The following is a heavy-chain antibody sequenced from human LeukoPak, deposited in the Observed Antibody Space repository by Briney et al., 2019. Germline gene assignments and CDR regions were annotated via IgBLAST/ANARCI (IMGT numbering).Heavy chain of an antibody. CDR1: GFTFSSYA. Sequence: PGGSLRLSCAASGFTFSSYAMSWVCQAPGKGLEWVSAISGSGGSTYYADSVKGRFTISRDNSKNTLYLQMNSLRAEDTAVYYCAKDLPPPRDICRGGSCYSENWFAPWGQGTLVTVS. J-gene: IGHJ5*02. CDR3: AKDLPPPRDICRGGSCYSENWFAP. D-gene: IGHD2-15*01. V-gene: IGHV3-23*01. CDR2: ISGSGGST.